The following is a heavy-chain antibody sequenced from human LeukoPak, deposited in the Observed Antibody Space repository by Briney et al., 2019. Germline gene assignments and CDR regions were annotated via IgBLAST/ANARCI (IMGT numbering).Heavy chain of an antibody. CDR3: ARADEIGYFDY. V-gene: IGHV3-11*06. CDR2: ISSSGSST. J-gene: IGHJ4*02. Sequence: PGGSLRLSCAASGFTFSDYYMSWIRQAPGKGLEWITYISSSGSSTDYADSVKGRFTISRDNAKNSLYLQMNSLGAEDTAVYYCARADEIGYFDYWGQGAPVTVSS. CDR1: GFTFSDYY.